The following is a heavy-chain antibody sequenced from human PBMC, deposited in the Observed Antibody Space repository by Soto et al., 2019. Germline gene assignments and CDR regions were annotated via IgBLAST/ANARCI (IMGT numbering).Heavy chain of an antibody. CDR2: ISGSGDTT. D-gene: IGHD2-8*01. V-gene: IGHV3-23*01. CDR1: GFTFSSYA. CDR3: AKALVRTSPLDV. Sequence: LRLSCAASGFTFSSYAMSWVRQAPGKGLEWVSAISGSGDTTYYADSVKGRFTISRDNSKNTLYLQMNSLRAEDTAVYYCAKALVRTSPLDVWGQGTTVTVSS. J-gene: IGHJ6*02.